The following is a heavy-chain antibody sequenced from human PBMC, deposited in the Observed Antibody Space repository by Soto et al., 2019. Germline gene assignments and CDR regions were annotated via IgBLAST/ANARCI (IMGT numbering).Heavy chain of an antibody. CDR1: GFTFSSYE. J-gene: IGHJ5*02. Sequence: EVQLVESGGGLVQPGGSLRLSCAASGFTFSSYEMNWVRQAPGKGLEWVSYISSSGSTIYYADSVKGRFTISRDNAKNSLYLQMNSMRAEDTAVYYCARVLSVESEFDPWGQGTLVTVSS. CDR2: ISSSGSTI. CDR3: ARVLSVESEFDP. V-gene: IGHV3-48*03. D-gene: IGHD3-3*01.